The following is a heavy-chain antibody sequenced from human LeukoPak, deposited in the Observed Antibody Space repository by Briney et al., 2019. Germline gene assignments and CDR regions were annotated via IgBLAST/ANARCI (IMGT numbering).Heavy chain of an antibody. V-gene: IGHV1-8*01. J-gene: IGHJ5*02. CDR1: GYTFTTYN. CDR3: ARTLGPYYYDTSGYP. Sequence: ASVKVSCKASGYTFTTYNINWVRQASGQGLEWVGWLNPDSGKTGYAQKFQGRVTMTRNTSISTAYMELSSLRSEDTAVYFCARTLGPYYYDTSGYPWGQGTLVIVSS. CDR2: LNPDSGKT. D-gene: IGHD3-22*01.